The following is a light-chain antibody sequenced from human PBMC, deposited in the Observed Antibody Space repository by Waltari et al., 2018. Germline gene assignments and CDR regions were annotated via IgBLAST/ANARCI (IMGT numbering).Light chain of an antibody. J-gene: IGKJ5*01. Sequence: EIVLTQSPGTLSLSPGERITLSCRASQSVSSKYLAWYQQKPGQAPRLLIYGASSRATGIPDRFSGSGSGTDFTLTISSLEPEDFAVYYCQQYGSSPPISFGQGTRLEIK. CDR2: GAS. CDR3: QQYGSSPPIS. CDR1: QSVSSKY. V-gene: IGKV3-20*01.